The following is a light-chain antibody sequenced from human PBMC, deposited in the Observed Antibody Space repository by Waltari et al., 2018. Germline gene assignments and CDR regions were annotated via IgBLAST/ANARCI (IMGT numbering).Light chain of an antibody. V-gene: IGKV1-39*01. CDR3: QQSYSTPKT. CDR1: QSISSS. J-gene: IGKJ3*01. CDR2: AAS. Sequence: DIQMTQSPSSLSASVGDRVTITCRASQSISSSLNWYHQKPGKAPKLLIYAASSLQTGVPARFSGSGSGTDFTLTISSLQPEDFATYYCQQSYSTPKTFGPGTEVDIK.